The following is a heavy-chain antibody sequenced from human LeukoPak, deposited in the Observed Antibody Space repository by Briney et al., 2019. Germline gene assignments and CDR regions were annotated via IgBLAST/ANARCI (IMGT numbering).Heavy chain of an antibody. D-gene: IGHD6-13*01. Sequence: PGGSLRLSCAASGFTFSSYSMNWVRQAPGKGLGGGSSISSSSSYIYYADSVKGRFTSSRDNAKNSLYLQMNSLRAEDTAVYYCASLGIAAAGRDYFDYWGQGTLVTVSS. CDR2: ISSSSSYI. CDR1: GFTFSSYS. J-gene: IGHJ4*02. V-gene: IGHV3-21*01. CDR3: ASLGIAAAGRDYFDY.